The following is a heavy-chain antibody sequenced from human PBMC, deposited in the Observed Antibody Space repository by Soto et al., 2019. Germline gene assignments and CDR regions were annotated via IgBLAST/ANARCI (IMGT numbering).Heavy chain of an antibody. J-gene: IGHJ6*02. CDR1: GGSISSYY. V-gene: IGHV4-59*01. CDR2: IYYSGST. Sequence: SETLSLTCTVSGGSISSYYWSWIRQPPGKGLEWIGYIYYSGSTNYNPSLKSRVTISVDTSKNQFSLKLSSVTAADTAVYYCARAVVVPAATFPDHYYYYYGMDVWGQETTVTVSS. CDR3: ARAVVVPAATFPDHYYYYYGMDV. D-gene: IGHD2-2*01.